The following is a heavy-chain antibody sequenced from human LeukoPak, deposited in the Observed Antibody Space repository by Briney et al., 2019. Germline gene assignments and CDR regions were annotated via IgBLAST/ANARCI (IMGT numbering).Heavy chain of an antibody. Sequence: SETLSLTCAVYGGSFSSYYWSWIRQPAGKGLEWIGRVYSSGSTDYNPSLKSRLSISVDTSKIQFSLRLSSVTVADTAVYYCARTPLRGATFFTSYPNWFDTWGQGTLVTVSS. D-gene: IGHD3-10*01. V-gene: IGHV4-59*10. CDR1: GGSFSSYY. CDR2: VYSSGST. CDR3: ARTPLRGATFFTSYPNWFDT. J-gene: IGHJ5*02.